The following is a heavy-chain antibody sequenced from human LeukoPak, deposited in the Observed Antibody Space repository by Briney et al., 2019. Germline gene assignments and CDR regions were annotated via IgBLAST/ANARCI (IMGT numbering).Heavy chain of an antibody. Sequence: GGSPRPPCAAPGFTFSSHWMSWVRQAPGKGPEWVANIKQDGSEKYYVDSVKGRFTISRDNAKNSLYLQMNSLRAEDTAVYYCARDRDYGFVRYFDYWGQGTLVTVSS. V-gene: IGHV3-7*03. CDR1: GFTFSSHW. CDR2: IKQDGSEK. CDR3: ARDRDYGFVRYFDY. J-gene: IGHJ4*02. D-gene: IGHD3-10*01.